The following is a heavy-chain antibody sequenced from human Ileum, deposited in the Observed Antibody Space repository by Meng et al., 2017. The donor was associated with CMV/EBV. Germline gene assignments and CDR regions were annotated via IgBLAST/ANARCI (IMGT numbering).Heavy chain of an antibody. D-gene: IGHD4-17*01. CDR3: ARSHDYGDYLLPPFDY. J-gene: IGHJ4*02. V-gene: IGHV1-69*02. Sequence: SVKVSCKASGGTFSSYTISWVRQAPGQGLEWMGRIIPILGIANYAQKFQGRVTITADKSTSTAYMELSSLRSADTAVYYCARSHDYGDYLLPPFDYWGQGKLVNVAS. CDR2: IIPILGIA. CDR1: GGTFSSYT.